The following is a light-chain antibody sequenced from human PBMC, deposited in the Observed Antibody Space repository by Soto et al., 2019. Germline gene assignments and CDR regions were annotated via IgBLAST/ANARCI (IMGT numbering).Light chain of an antibody. CDR2: KAS. V-gene: IGKV1-5*03. CDR3: QQYHIYSGT. J-gene: IGKJ1*01. Sequence: DIQMTQSPSSLSASGGDRVTITCRASQAIDSWLAWYLQRPGKPPNLLIYKASTLASGVPSRFSGSGSGTEFTLTINSLQPDDFATYYCQQYHIYSGTFGQGTKVDIK. CDR1: QAIDSW.